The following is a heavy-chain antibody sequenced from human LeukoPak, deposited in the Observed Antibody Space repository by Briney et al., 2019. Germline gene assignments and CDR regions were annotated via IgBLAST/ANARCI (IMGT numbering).Heavy chain of an antibody. CDR2: VFYSGST. J-gene: IGHJ5*02. Sequence: ASETLSLTCTVSGGSISNYYWSWVRQPPGKGLEWIGYVFYSGSTNYNPSLRSRVTMSVDTSKNQFSLKLSSVTAADTAVYYCARGIYWFDPGGQGTLVTVSS. V-gene: IGHV4-59*01. CDR3: ARGIYWFDP. CDR1: GGSISNYY.